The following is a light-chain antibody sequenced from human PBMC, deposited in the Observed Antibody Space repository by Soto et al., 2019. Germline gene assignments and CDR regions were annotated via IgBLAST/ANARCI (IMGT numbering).Light chain of an antibody. CDR2: GAS. CDR3: QQYETFSGT. CDR1: QSVTSSH. Sequence: ESVLTQTPGTLSLSPGERATLSCRASQSVTSSHLAWYQQKPGQAPRLLIYGASTRATGIPDRFSGSGSDTDFSLTIASLQPDDFATYYCQQYETFSGTFGPGTKVEI. J-gene: IGKJ1*01. V-gene: IGKV3-20*01.